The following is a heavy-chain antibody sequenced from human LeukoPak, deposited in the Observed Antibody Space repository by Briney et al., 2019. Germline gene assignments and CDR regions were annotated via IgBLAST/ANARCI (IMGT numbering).Heavy chain of an antibody. V-gene: IGHV3-7*01. J-gene: IGHJ4*02. CDR3: ARETWAAMSALSFDY. Sequence: GGSLRLSYAASGFTFSSYWMSWVRQAPGKGLEWVANINQDESKKQYVDSVKGRFTISRDNAKNSLYLQMNSLRAEDTAVYYCARETWAAMSALSFDYWGQGTLVTVSS. CDR1: GFTFSSYW. CDR2: INQDESKK. D-gene: IGHD2-15*01.